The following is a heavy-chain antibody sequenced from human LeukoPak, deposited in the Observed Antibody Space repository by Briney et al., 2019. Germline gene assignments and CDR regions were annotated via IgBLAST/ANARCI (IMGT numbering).Heavy chain of an antibody. J-gene: IGHJ4*02. Sequence: SVTVSCTASVYTFTDYNIHWVRRAPGQGLEWMGWINPNSGGTNCAQKFHGRVTMTRDTSIGTAYMDLSSLISDDTAVYYCATHPFDFWGQGTLVSVSS. CDR3: ATHPFDF. V-gene: IGHV1-2*02. CDR1: VYTFTDYN. CDR2: INPNSGGT.